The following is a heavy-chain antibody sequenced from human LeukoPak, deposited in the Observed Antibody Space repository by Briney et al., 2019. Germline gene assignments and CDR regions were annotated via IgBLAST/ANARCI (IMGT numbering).Heavy chain of an antibody. J-gene: IGHJ5*02. CDR2: IDPNSGGT. CDR3: ARSRDYSSGWYPS. Sequence: ASVKVSCKASGYTFTGYYMHWVRQAPGQGLEWMGWIDPNSGGTNYAQKFQGRVTMTRDTSISTAYMELSRLRSDDTAVYYCARSRDYSSGWYPSWGQGTLVTVSS. D-gene: IGHD6-19*01. CDR1: GYTFTGYY. V-gene: IGHV1-2*02.